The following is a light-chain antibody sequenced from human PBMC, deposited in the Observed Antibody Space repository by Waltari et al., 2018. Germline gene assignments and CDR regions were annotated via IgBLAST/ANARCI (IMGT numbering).Light chain of an antibody. CDR1: QDISSY. V-gene: IGKV1-9*01. CDR3: QQFKTYPLT. CDR2: AAF. Sequence: IKLTHSPSSLSASVADTVTIPCRASQDISSYLAWYHQKPEKAPKILISAAFTLQSGVPPRFSGSGSGADFTLTISSLQPEDFATYYCQQFKTYPLTFGQGTRLEIK. J-gene: IGKJ5*01.